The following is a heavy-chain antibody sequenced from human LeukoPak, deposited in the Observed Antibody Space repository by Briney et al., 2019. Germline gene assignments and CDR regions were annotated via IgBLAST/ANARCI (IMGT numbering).Heavy chain of an antibody. CDR2: FSNSGGNT. D-gene: IGHD4-17*01. Sequence: GGSLRLSCAASGFTFSSHAMNWVRQAPGKGLEWVSGFSNSGGNTYYADSVKGRFTISRDNSKNTLYLQMNSLRAEDTAVYYCAKDFYGDYDFDYWGQGTLVTVSS. J-gene: IGHJ4*02. V-gene: IGHV3-23*01. CDR3: AKDFYGDYDFDY. CDR1: GFTFSSHA.